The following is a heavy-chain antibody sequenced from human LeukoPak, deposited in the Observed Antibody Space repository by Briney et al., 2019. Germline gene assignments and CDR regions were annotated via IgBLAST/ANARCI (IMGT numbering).Heavy chain of an antibody. CDR2: IYYSGST. CDR1: GGSVSSGSYY. D-gene: IGHD6-19*01. V-gene: IGHV4-61*01. CDR3: ARREVAGTKHFDY. Sequence: PSETLSLTCTVSGGSVSSGSYYWSWIRQPPGKGLEWIGYIYYSGSTNYNPSLKSRVTISVDTSKNQLSLKLSSVTAADTAVYYCARREVAGTKHFDYWGQGTLVTVSS. J-gene: IGHJ4*02.